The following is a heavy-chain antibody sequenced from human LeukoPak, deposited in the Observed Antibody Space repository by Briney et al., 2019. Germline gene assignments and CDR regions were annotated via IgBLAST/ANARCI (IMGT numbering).Heavy chain of an antibody. D-gene: IGHD3-9*01. CDR2: ISASGDYT. V-gene: IGHV3-23*01. Sequence: PGGSLRLSCAASGFTFSDYGMSWVRQAPGKGLEWVSAISASGDYTNYADSVKGRFTISRDSSKSTLYVQMNNLRAEDTAVYYCAKGVISTATYFSYFDYWGQGTLVTVSS. CDR3: AKGVISTATYFSYFDY. CDR1: GFTFSDYG. J-gene: IGHJ4*02.